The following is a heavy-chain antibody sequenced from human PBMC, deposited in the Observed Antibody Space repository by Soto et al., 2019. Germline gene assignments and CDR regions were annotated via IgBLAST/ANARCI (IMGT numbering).Heavy chain of an antibody. J-gene: IGHJ4*02. Sequence: EVQLLESGGGLVQPGGSLRLSCAASGFTFSSYAMSWVRQAPGKGLEWVSAISGSGGSTYYADSVKGRFTISRDNSKNTLYLQMNSLRAEDTAVYYCAKGLHYDILTGYYSALDYFDYWGQGTLVTVSS. V-gene: IGHV3-23*01. CDR2: ISGSGGST. CDR3: AKGLHYDILTGYYSALDYFDY. CDR1: GFTFSSYA. D-gene: IGHD3-9*01.